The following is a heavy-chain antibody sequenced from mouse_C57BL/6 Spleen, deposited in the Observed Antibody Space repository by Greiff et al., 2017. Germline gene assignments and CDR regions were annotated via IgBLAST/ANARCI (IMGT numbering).Heavy chain of an antibody. CDR3: GSGGYGSSPDYWYFDG. V-gene: IGHV1-64*01. CDR2: IHPNSGST. Sequence: QVQLQQPGAELVKPGASVKLSCKASGYTFTSYWMHWVKQRPGQGLEWIGMIHPNSGSTNYNEKFKSKATLTVDKSSSTAYMQLSSLTSEDSAVYYCGSGGYGSSPDYWYFDGWGTGTTVTVSS. D-gene: IGHD1-1*01. CDR1: GYTFTSYW. J-gene: IGHJ1*03.